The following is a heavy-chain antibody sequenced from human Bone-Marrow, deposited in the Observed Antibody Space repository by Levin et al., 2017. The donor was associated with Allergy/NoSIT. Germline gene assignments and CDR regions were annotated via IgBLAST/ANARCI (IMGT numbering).Heavy chain of an antibody. CDR3: ARQKDILTGSSPFDY. V-gene: IGHV1-69*02. CDR1: GGTFSSYP. D-gene: IGHD3-9*01. J-gene: IGHJ4*02. Sequence: PAASVKVSCKASGGTFSSYPISWVRQAPGQGLEWMGRIIPILGIANYAQKFQGRVTITADKSTSTAYMELSSLRSEDTAVYYCARQKDILTGSSPFDYWGQGTLVTVSS. CDR2: IIPILGIA.